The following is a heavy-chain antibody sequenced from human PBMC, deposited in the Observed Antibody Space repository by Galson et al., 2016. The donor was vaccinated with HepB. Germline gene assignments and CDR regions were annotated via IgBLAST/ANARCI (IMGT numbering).Heavy chain of an antibody. D-gene: IGHD3-3*01. CDR2: INPRTGAT. CDR3: ARDHSFADSAWWFDP. CDR1: GYTFIGHW. J-gene: IGHJ5*02. Sequence: SVKVSCKASGYTFIGHWMHWVRQAPGQGLEWMGIINPRTGATGYAENFQDRITLTSDTSANTVYMEMSSLRSEDTAVYYCARDHSFADSAWWFDPWGQGTLLIVSS. V-gene: IGHV1-46*01.